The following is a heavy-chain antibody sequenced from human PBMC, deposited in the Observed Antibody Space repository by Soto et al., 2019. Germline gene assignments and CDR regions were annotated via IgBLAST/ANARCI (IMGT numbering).Heavy chain of an antibody. CDR1: GFTFSSYA. CDR2: ISGSGGST. J-gene: IGHJ4*02. CDR3: AKDLAMTTVTTPFDY. V-gene: IGHV3-23*01. D-gene: IGHD4-17*01. Sequence: GGSLRLSCAASGFTFSSYAMSWVRQAPGKGLEWVSAISGSGGSTYYADSVKGRFTISRDNSKNTLYLQMNSLRAEDTAVYYCAKDLAMTTVTTPFDYWGQGTLVTVSS.